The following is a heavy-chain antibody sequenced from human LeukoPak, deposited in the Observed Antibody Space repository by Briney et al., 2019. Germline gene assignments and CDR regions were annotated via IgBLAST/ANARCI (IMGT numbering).Heavy chain of an antibody. CDR3: ARVLPIFGVVIKNWDFDY. D-gene: IGHD3-3*01. V-gene: IGHV1-2*02. J-gene: IGHJ4*02. CDR1: GYTFTGYY. CDR2: INPNSGGT. Sequence: ASVKVSCKASGYTFTGYYMHWVRQAPGQGLEWMGWINPNSGGTNYAQRFQGRVTMTRDTSISTAYMELSRLRSDDTAVYYCARVLPIFGVVIKNWDFDYWGQGTLVTVSS.